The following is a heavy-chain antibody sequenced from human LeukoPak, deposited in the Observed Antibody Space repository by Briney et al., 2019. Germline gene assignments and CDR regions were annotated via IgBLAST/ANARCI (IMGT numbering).Heavy chain of an antibody. D-gene: IGHD6-13*01. J-gene: IGHJ5*02. V-gene: IGHV3-21*01. CDR3: AREVIAAAGRGWFDP. CDR1: GFTFSRYS. CDR2: ISSSSSYI. Sequence: GGSLRLSCAASGFTFSRYSMNWVRQAPGKGLEWVSSISSSSSYIYYADSVKGRFTISRDNAKNSLYLQMNSLRAEDTAVYYCAREVIAAAGRGWFDPWGQGTLVTVSS.